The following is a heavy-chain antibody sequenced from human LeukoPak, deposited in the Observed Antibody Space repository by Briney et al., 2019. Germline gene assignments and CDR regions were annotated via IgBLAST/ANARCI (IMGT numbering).Heavy chain of an antibody. CDR1: GGPISSYY. CDR2: IYTSGST. Sequence: SETLSLTCTVSGGPISSYYWSWIRQPAGKGLEWIGRIYTSGSTNYIASLKSRVSMSVDTSKNQFSLKLSSVTAADTAVFYCARENSGSYREFDYWGQGTLVTVSS. J-gene: IGHJ4*02. V-gene: IGHV4-4*07. D-gene: IGHD1-26*01. CDR3: ARENSGSYREFDY.